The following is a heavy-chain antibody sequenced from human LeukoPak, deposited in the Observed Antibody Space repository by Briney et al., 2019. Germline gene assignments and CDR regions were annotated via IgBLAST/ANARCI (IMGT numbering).Heavy chain of an antibody. CDR2: INGDGSTT. D-gene: IGHD2-2*03. Sequence: GGSLRVSCVASGFTLSSYWMHWIRQVPGKGLVWVAHINGDGSTTNYPHSVKGRFTISRDNAENTVFLQMNRLTAEETAMYYCARYFLGYCKGTSCFCWEYWGQGTLVTVSS. V-gene: IGHV3-74*01. J-gene: IGHJ4*02. CDR3: ARYFLGYCKGTSCFCWEY. CDR1: GFTLSSYW.